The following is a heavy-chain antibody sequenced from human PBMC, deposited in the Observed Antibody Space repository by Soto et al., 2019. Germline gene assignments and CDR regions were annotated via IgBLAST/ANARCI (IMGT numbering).Heavy chain of an antibody. V-gene: IGHV3-7*01. CDR3: ARIPLVVVAATRLFYFDY. CDR1: GFTCSSYW. J-gene: IGHJ4*02. Sequence: EVQLVESGGGLVQPGGSLRLSCAASGFTCSSYWMSWVRQAPGKGLEWVANIKQDGSEKYYVDSVKGRFTISRDNAKNSLYLQMNSLRAEDTAVYYCARIPLVVVAATRLFYFDYWGQGTLVTVSS. D-gene: IGHD2-15*01. CDR2: IKQDGSEK.